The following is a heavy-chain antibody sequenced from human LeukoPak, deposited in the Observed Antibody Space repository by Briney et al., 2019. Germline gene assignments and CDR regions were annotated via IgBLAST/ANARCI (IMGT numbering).Heavy chain of an antibody. V-gene: IGHV3-48*03. J-gene: IGHJ4*02. Sequence: GGSLRLSCAASGFAFSSYEMNWVRQAPGKGLEWVSYISSSGSTVYYADSVKGRFTISRDNAKNSLYLQMNSLKNEDTAVYYCVTEVSGSFPTWGQGTLVTVSS. CDR3: VTEVSGSFPT. CDR2: ISSSGSTV. CDR1: GFAFSSYE. D-gene: IGHD1-26*01.